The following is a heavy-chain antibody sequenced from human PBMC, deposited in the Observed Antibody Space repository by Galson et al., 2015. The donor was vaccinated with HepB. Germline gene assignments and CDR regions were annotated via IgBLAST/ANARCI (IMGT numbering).Heavy chain of an antibody. V-gene: IGHV3-48*01. D-gene: IGHD6-13*01. CDR3: ARDVRYSSSFRWFDP. CDR2: ISSSSSTI. CDR1: GFTFSSYS. J-gene: IGHJ5*02. Sequence: SLRLSCAASGFTFSSYSMNWARQAPGKGLEWVSYISSSSSTIYYADSVKGRFTISRDNAKNSLYLQMNSLRAEDTAVYYCARDVRYSSSFRWFDPWGQGTLVTVSS.